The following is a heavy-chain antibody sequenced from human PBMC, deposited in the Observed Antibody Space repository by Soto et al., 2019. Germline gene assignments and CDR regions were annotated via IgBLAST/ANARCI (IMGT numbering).Heavy chain of an antibody. CDR2: IYYRGST. V-gene: IGHV4-31*03. CDR1: GGSISSGGYY. D-gene: IGHD3-16*01. J-gene: IGHJ4*02. Sequence: QVQLQESGPGLVKPSQTLSLTCTVSGGSISSGGYYWSWIRQHPGKGLEWIGSIYYRGSTYYYPSLKRRFTISVDTPKNQFPPTLSSVAAAVTAVYYCAGGVLHWGPGTLVTVSS. CDR3: AGGVLH.